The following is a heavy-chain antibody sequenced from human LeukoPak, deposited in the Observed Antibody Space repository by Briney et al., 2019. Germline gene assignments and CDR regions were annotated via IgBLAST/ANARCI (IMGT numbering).Heavy chain of an antibody. D-gene: IGHD4-17*01. CDR1: GCTFTSYD. CDR3: ARGEKIYGDYVAY. V-gene: IGHV1-8*01. CDR2: MNPNSGNT. Sequence: GASVKVSCKASGCTFTSYDINWVRQATGQGLEWMGWMNPNSGNTGYAQKFQGRVTMTRNTSISTAYMELSSLRSEDTAVYYCARGEKIYGDYVAYWGQGTLVTVSS. J-gene: IGHJ4*02.